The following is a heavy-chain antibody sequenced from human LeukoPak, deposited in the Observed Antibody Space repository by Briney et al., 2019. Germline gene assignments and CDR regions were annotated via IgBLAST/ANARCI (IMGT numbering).Heavy chain of an antibody. CDR1: GFTFSDYY. V-gene: IGHV3-11*01. J-gene: IGHJ6*02. CDR2: MRSSGSVI. Sequence: GGSLRLSCSASGFTFSDYYRSWIRQAPGKGLEWVSYMRSSGSVIYYADSVKGRFTISRDNSKNTLYLQMNSLRAEDTAVYYCAKDRFDILTGHGMDVWGQGTTVTVSS. D-gene: IGHD3-9*01. CDR3: AKDRFDILTGHGMDV.